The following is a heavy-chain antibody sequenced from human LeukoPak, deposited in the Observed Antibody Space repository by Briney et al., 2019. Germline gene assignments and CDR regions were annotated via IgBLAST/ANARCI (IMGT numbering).Heavy chain of an antibody. CDR1: GFTVSNNY. D-gene: IGHD3-22*01. J-gene: IGHJ4*02. Sequence: GGSLRLSCAASGFTVSNNYMSWVRRAPGKGLEWVSVIYSGGSTYYADSVKGRFTISRDNSKNTLYLQMDSLRAEDTAVYYCARVTYYYDSSGYSDYWGQGTLVTVSS. CDR2: IYSGGST. V-gene: IGHV3-53*01. CDR3: ARVTYYYDSSGYSDY.